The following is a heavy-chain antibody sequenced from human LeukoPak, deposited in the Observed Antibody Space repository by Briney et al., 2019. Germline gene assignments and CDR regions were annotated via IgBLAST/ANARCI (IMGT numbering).Heavy chain of an antibody. CDR2: INHSGST. D-gene: IGHD6-19*01. CDR1: GGSFSGYY. V-gene: IGHV4-34*01. J-gene: IGHJ5*02. CDR3: ARSPGIAVAGNWFDP. Sequence: PSETLSLTCAVYGGSFSGYYWSWIRQPPGKGLEWIGEINHSGSTNYNPSLKSRVTISVDTSKNQFSLKLSSVTAADTAVYYCARSPGIAVAGNWFDPWGQGTLVTVSS.